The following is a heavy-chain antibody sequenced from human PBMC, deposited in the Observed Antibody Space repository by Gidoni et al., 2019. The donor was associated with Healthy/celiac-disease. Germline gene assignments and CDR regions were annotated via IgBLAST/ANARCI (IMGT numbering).Heavy chain of an antibody. J-gene: IGHJ6*02. CDR1: GGTFSSYA. CDR2: IIPILGIA. Sequence: QVQLVQSGADVKTPGSSVKVSCMASGGTFSSYALRWVRQAPGQGLEWLGRIIPILGIANYAQKFQGRVTITADKSTSTAYMELSSLRSEDTAVYYCAYRAGYCSGGSCYYGMDVWGQGTTVTVSS. CDR3: AYRAGYCSGGSCYYGMDV. V-gene: IGHV1-69*09. D-gene: IGHD2-15*01.